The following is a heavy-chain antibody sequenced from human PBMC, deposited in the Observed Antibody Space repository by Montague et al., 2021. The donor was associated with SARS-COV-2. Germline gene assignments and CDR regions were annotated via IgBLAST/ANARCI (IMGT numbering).Heavy chain of an antibody. CDR2: IKHGGGT. J-gene: IGHJ6*03. D-gene: IGHD3-10*01. CDR1: GTSFSGYY. Sequence: SETLSLTCAVHGTSFSGYYWNWIRQPPGKGLEWIGEIKHGGGTKYSPSLKSRLTISADTSKNQFSLKLTSVAAADTAVYYCARLRDGVVPSPILGVGPYYSYYYMDVWGRGTTVTVSS. CDR3: ARLRDGVVPSPILGVGPYYSYYYMDV. V-gene: IGHV4-34*01.